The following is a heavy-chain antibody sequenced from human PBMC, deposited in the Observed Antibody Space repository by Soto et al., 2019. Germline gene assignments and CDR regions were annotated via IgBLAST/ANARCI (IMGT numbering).Heavy chain of an antibody. CDR2: IFPGDSDT. D-gene: IGHD2-8*02. J-gene: IGHJ3*02. V-gene: IGHV5-51*01. CDR1: GYIFAYVW. CDR3: AAGYSTGLDAFDI. Sequence: PGELMNISCKGSGYIFAYVWIGGVRQTPGKGLEWMGMIFPGDSDTKNSPSLEGQITMSVDKSDSSAYLQLRSLKASDTAIYYCAAGYSTGLDAFDIWGQGTMVTVSS.